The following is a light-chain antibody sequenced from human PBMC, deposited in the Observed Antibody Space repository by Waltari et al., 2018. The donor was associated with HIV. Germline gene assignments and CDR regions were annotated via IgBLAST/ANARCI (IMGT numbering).Light chain of an antibody. J-gene: IGLJ2*01. Sequence: QSALTQPPSASGSPEQSVTLSCTGTRSDIGHYAYVSWYQQHPGKAPKLLIYEVDKRPSGVPDRFSGSKSGDTASLTVSGLQAEDEADYYCASYGGRNNRVLFGGGTRLTVL. CDR2: EVD. V-gene: IGLV2-8*01. CDR3: ASYGGRNNRVL. CDR1: RSDIGHYAY.